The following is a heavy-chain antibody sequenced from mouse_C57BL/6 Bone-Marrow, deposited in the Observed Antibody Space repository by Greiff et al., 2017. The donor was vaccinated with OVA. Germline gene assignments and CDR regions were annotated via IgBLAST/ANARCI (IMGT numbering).Heavy chain of an antibody. CDR2: ISSGGSYT. V-gene: IGHV5-6*02. CDR3: AISYDYDERNAMDY. Sequence: DVMLVESGGDLVKPGGSLKLSCAASGFTFSSYGMSWVRQTPDKRLEWVATISSGGSYTYYPDSVKGRFTISRDNAKNTLYLQMSSLKSEDTAMYYCAISYDYDERNAMDYWGQGTSVTVSS. CDR1: GFTFSSYG. D-gene: IGHD2-4*01. J-gene: IGHJ4*01.